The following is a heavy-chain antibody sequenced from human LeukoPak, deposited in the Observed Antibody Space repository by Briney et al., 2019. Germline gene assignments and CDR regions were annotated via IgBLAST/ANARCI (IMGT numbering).Heavy chain of an antibody. D-gene: IGHD4-23*01. J-gene: IGHJ2*01. CDR3: ARDRALNYGGNSWYFDP. CDR2: IYYSGST. CDR1: GGSISSYY. Sequence: SETLSLTCTVSGGSISSYYWSWIRQPPGKGLEWIGYIYYSGSTNYNPSLKSRVTISVDTSKNQFSLKLSSVTAADTAVYYCARDRALNYGGNSWYFDPWGRGTLVTVSS. V-gene: IGHV4-59*01.